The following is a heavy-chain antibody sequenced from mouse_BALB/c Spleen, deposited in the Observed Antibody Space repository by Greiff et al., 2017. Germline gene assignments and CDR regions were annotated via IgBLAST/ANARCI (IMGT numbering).Heavy chain of an antibody. V-gene: IGHV2-6-7*01. CDR2: IWGDGST. CDR3: ARDGDY. Sequence: QVQLKESGPGLVAPSQSLSITCTVSGFSLTGYGLNWVRQPPGKGLEWLGMIWGDGSTDYNSALKSRLSISKDNSKSQVFLKMNSLQTDDTARYYCARDGDYWGQGTSVTVSS. CDR1: GFSLTGYG. J-gene: IGHJ4*01.